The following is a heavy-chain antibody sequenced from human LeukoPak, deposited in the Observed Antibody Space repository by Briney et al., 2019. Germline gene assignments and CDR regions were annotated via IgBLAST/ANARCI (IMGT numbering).Heavy chain of an antibody. CDR3: ASGNDYPYYYYYMDV. J-gene: IGHJ6*03. CDR1: GGSFSGYY. CDR2: INHSGST. Sequence: PSETLSLTCAVYGGSFSGYYWSWIRQPPGKGLEWIGEINHSGSTNYNPSLKSRVTISVDTSKNQFSLKLSSVTAADTAVYYCASGNDYPYYYYYMDVWGKGTTATVSS. V-gene: IGHV4-34*01. D-gene: IGHD4-11*01.